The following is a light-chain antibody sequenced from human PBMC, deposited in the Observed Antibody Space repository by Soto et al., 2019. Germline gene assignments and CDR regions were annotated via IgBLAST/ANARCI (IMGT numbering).Light chain of an antibody. Sequence: DIVMTQSPLSLPVTPGEPASISCRSSQSLLQSNGYNSLDWYLQKPGQSPQLLIYLGSNRASGVPDRFSGSGSGTDFTLKISRVEAEDVGLYYCMRALRAPWTFGQGTKVEMK. CDR1: QSLLQSNGYNS. CDR3: MRALRAPWT. V-gene: IGKV2-28*01. J-gene: IGKJ1*01. CDR2: LGS.